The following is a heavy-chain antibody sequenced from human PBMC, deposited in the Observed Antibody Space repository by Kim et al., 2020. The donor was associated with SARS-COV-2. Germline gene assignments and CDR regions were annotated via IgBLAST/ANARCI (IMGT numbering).Heavy chain of an antibody. CDR2: SST. J-gene: IGHJ4*02. Sequence: SSTSYADSVKGRFTISRDNAKNTLYLQMNSLRAEDTAVYYCARALAIDYWGQGTLVTVSS. D-gene: IGHD5-12*01. CDR3: ARALAIDY. V-gene: IGHV3-74*01.